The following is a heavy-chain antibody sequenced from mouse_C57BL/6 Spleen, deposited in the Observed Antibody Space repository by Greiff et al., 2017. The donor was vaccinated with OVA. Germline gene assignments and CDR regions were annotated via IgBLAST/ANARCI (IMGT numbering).Heavy chain of an antibody. Sequence: QVQLKESGAELVRPGASVKMSCKASGYTFTSYNMHWVKQTPRQGLEWIGAIYPGNGDTSYNQKFKGKATLTVDKSSSTAYMQLSSLTSEDSAVYFCARPLYYANFDWFAYWGQGTLVTVSA. V-gene: IGHV1-12*01. J-gene: IGHJ3*01. CDR2: IYPGNGDT. CDR3: ARPLYYANFDWFAY. D-gene: IGHD2-1*01. CDR1: GYTFTSYN.